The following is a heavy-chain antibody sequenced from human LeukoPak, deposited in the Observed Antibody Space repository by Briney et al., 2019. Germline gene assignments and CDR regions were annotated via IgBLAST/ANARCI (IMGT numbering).Heavy chain of an antibody. D-gene: IGHD2-8*02. CDR1: GFTVSSNY. V-gene: IGHV3-53*05. Sequence: GGSLRLSCAASGFTVSSNYMSWVRQAPGKGLEWVSVIYSGGSTYYADSVEGRFTISRDNSKNTLYLQMNTLRAEDTAVYYCAREKYCTATDCLHGRFYFDYWGQGTLVTVPS. J-gene: IGHJ4*02. CDR3: AREKYCTATDCLHGRFYFDY. CDR2: IYSGGST.